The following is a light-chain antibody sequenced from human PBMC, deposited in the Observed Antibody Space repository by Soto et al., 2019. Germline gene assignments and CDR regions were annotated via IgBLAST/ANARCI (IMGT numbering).Light chain of an antibody. CDR1: QSVLYTLNNKNY. Sequence: DIVMTQSPDSLAVSLGERATINCKSSQSVLYTLNNKNYLAWYQQKPGQPPKLLFHWASTREFGVPDRFSGSGFGTDFTLTINSLQAEDVAIYYCQQYYTTRTFGQGTKVEIK. V-gene: IGKV4-1*01. CDR2: WAS. J-gene: IGKJ1*01. CDR3: QQYYTTRT.